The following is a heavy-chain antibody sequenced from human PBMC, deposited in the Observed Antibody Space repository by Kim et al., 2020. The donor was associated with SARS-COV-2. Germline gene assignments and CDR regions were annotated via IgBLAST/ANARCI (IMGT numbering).Heavy chain of an antibody. CDR3: AREAPSGYAKYYFDY. J-gene: IGHJ4*02. V-gene: IGHV6-1*01. Sequence: VSVKSRITINPDTSKNQFSLQLNSVTPEDTAVYYCAREAPSGYAKYYFDYWGQGTLVTVSS. D-gene: IGHD5-12*01.